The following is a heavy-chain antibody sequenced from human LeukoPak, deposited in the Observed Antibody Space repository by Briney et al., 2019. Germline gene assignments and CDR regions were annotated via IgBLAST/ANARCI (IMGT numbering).Heavy chain of an antibody. J-gene: IGHJ4*02. CDR3: ARWDSGSYFLDY. CDR2: IYYSGST. CDR1: GGSVSSYY. D-gene: IGHD1-26*01. Sequence: SETLSLTCTVSGGSVSSYYWNWIRQPPGKGLEWIGYIYYSGSTNYNPSLKSRVTISVDTSKNQFSLKLNSVTAADTAVYYCARWDSGSYFLDYWGQGTLVTVSS. V-gene: IGHV4-59*02.